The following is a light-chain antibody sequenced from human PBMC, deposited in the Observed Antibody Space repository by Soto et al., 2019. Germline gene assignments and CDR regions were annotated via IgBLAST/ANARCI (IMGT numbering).Light chain of an antibody. J-gene: IGKJ2*02. CDR2: DAS. Sequence: AIQLTQSPSSLSASVGDRVTITCRASQGISSALAWYQQKPGKAPKLLIYDASSLESGVPSRFSGSGSGTDFTLTISRLQPEDFATYYCQKFNSYPCTFGHGTKLEIK. V-gene: IGKV1-13*02. CDR1: QGISSA. CDR3: QKFNSYPCT.